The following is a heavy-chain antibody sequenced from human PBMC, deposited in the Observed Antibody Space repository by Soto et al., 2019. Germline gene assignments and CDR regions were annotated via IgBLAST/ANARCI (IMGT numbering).Heavy chain of an antibody. CDR3: AKDRDIVVVIDATATGAFDI. D-gene: IGHD2-15*01. V-gene: IGHV3-23*01. CDR1: GFTFRSYG. Sequence: PGGSLRLSCAVSGFTFRSYGMSWVRQAPGKGLEWVSGISGVGANTYYADSVKGRFTISRDNSKNTLSLQINSQRADDTAVYYCAKDRDIVVVIDATATGAFDIWGQGTMVTVSS. J-gene: IGHJ3*02. CDR2: ISGVGANT.